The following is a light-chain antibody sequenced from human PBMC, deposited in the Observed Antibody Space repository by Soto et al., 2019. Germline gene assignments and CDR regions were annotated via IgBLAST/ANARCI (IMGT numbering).Light chain of an antibody. CDR2: EVS. J-gene: IGLJ1*01. CDR1: SSDVGGYNY. CDR3: SSYTSSSTNV. Sequence: QSVRTQPASVSGSPGQSITISCNGTSSDVGGYNYVSWYQQHPGKAPKLMIYEVSNRPSGVSNRFSGSKSGNTASLTISGLQAEDEADYYCSSYTSSSTNVFGTGTKVTVL. V-gene: IGLV2-14*01.